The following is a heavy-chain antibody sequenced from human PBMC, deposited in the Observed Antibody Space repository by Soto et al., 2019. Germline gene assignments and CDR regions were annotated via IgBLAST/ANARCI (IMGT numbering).Heavy chain of an antibody. CDR2: IYYSGTT. D-gene: IGHD2-15*01. CDR1: GGSISSYY. CDR3: ARGPRVKWSPSALDY. J-gene: IGHJ4*02. Sequence: SETLSLTCTVSGGSISSYYWSWIRQPPGKGLEWIGYIYYSGTTNYNPSLKSRVSISIDTSKNQFSLKLSSVTAADTAVYYCARGPRVKWSPSALDYWGQGNLVTVSS. V-gene: IGHV4-59*08.